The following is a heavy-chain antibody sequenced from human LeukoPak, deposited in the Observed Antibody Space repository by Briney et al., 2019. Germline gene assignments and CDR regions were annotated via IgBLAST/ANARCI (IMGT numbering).Heavy chain of an antibody. J-gene: IGHJ6*02. V-gene: IGHV3-9*01. CDR1: GFTFDDYV. CDR2: ISWNSGSI. Sequence: GGSLRLSCAASGFTFDDYVMHWVRQAPGKGLEWVSGISWNSGSIGYADSVKGRFTISRDNAKNSLYLQMNSLRAEDTALYYCAKLPPSGDVVPAAYYGMDVWGQGTTVTVSS. CDR3: AKLPPSGDVVPAAYYGMDV. D-gene: IGHD2-2*01.